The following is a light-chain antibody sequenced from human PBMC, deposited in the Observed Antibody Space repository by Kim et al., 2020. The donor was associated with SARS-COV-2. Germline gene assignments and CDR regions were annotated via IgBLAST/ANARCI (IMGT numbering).Light chain of an antibody. CDR1: SGHSTYT. CDR2: VNSDGSH. J-gene: IGLJ3*02. Sequence: QPVLTQSPSASASLGASVKLTCTLSSGHSTYTIAWHQQQPEKGPRYLMKVNSDGSHSKGDGIPDRFSGSSSGAERYLTISSLQSDDEADYYCQTWGTGFRMFGGGTQLTVL. V-gene: IGLV4-69*01. CDR3: QTWGTGFRM.